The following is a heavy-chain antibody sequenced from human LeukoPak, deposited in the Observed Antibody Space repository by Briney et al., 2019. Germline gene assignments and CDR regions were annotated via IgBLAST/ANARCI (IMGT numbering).Heavy chain of an antibody. CDR1: GFTFSSYS. CDR2: IKDRGGT. D-gene: IGHD2/OR15-2a*01. V-gene: IGHV3-15*01. J-gene: IGHJ4*02. CDR3: TTVSHFYL. Sequence: GGSLRLSCAASGFTFSSYSMNWVRQAPGKGLEWVGRIKDRGGTDYAVPVEGRFTISRDDSKAILYLQMKSLKTEDTAIYYCTTVSHFYLGGQGTLVTVSS.